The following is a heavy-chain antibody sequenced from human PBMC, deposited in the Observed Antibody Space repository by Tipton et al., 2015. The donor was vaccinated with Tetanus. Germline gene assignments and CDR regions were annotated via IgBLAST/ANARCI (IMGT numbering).Heavy chain of an antibody. CDR3: ATDRRGPGEVRGLDN. V-gene: IGHV4-59*01. J-gene: IGHJ4*02. D-gene: IGHD3-10*01. CDR1: GFTFDKYA. Sequence: LRLSCTASGFTFDKYAMNWVRQAPGKGLEWIGYITDTGRTNYGPSLRNRLTISIDTSKTHFFLRLDSVTAADTAVYYCATDRRGPGEVRGLDNWGQGTLVTVSS. CDR2: ITDTGRT.